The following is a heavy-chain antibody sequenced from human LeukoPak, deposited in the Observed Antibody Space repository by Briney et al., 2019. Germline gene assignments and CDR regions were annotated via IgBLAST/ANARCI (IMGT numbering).Heavy chain of an antibody. D-gene: IGHD3-10*01. J-gene: IGHJ4*02. CDR3: AKDLVTGSLDY. Sequence: GGSLRLSCTASGFTFSTYAMTWVRQAPGKGLEWVSSISGGAGSTYYADSVKGRLTISRANSENTLYLQMHSLRAEDTAVYYCAKDLVTGSLDYWGLGTLVTVSS. CDR2: ISGGAGST. CDR1: GFTFSTYA. V-gene: IGHV3-23*01.